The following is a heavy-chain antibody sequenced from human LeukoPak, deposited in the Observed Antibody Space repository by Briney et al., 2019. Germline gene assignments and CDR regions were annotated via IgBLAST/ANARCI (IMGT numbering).Heavy chain of an antibody. CDR3: AKDLGTMVRGFDP. CDR2: ISGSGGST. V-gene: IGHV3-23*01. D-gene: IGHD3-10*01. CDR1: GFTFSSYA. J-gene: IGHJ5*02. Sequence: PGGSLRLSCAASGFTFSSYALSWVRHTPGKGLERVSGISGSGGSTFYADSVKGRFTISRDNSKNTLYLQMNSLRAEDTAVYYCAKDLGTMVRGFDPWGQGTLVTVSS.